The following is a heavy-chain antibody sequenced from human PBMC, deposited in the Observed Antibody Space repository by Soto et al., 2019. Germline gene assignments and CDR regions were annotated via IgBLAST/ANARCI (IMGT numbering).Heavy chain of an antibody. CDR3: ARGGSEGGLDV. D-gene: IGHD3-10*01. V-gene: IGHV4-59*01. J-gene: IGHJ6*02. CDR1: GASISTYY. CDR2: LYYSGNT. Sequence: SETLSLTCTVSGASISTYYWTWIRQAPGKGLEWIGYLYYSGNTNYNPSLKSRVTMSVDTSKNHFYLTLTSATAADTAVYFCARGGSEGGLDVWGQGTTVTGSS.